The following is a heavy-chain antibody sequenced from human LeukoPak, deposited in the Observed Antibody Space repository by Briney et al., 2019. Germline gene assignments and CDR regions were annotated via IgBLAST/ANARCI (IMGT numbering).Heavy chain of an antibody. CDR1: GYSISSGYY. Sequence: SETLSLTCTVSGYSISSGYYWGWIRQPPGKGLEWIGEINHSGSTNYNPSLKSRVTISVDTSKNQFSLKLSSVTAADTAVYYCARAGSSWYGYYFDYWGQGTLVTVSS. CDR2: INHSGST. V-gene: IGHV4-38-2*02. D-gene: IGHD6-13*01. J-gene: IGHJ4*02. CDR3: ARAGSSWYGYYFDY.